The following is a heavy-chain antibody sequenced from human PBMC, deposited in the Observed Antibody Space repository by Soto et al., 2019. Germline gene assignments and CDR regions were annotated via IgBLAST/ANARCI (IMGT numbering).Heavy chain of an antibody. CDR1: GYTFNTNW. CDR2: IYPGDSDT. V-gene: IGHV5-51*01. CDR3: AIQVAHGYYFYGMDV. Sequence: GESLKISCKGSGYTFNTNWIGWVRQMPGKGLEWMGIIYPGDSDTRYSPSFQGQVTISADKSISTAYLQWSSLKASDTAMYYCAIQVAHGYYFYGMDVWGQGTTVTGS. J-gene: IGHJ6*02. D-gene: IGHD5-12*01.